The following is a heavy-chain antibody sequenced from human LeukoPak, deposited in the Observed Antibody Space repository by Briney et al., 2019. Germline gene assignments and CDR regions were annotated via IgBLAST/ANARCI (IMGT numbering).Heavy chain of an antibody. D-gene: IGHD5-18*01. J-gene: IGHJ3*02. CDR2: INHSGST. V-gene: IGHV4-34*01. CDR3: ARVTRVKDTAMVRHAFDI. Sequence: MPSETLSLTCAVYGGSFSGYYWSWIRQPPGKGLEWIGEINHSGSTNYNPSLKSRVTISVDTSKNQLSLKLSSVTAADTAVYYCARVTRVKDTAMVRHAFDIWGQGTMVTVSS. CDR1: GGSFSGYY.